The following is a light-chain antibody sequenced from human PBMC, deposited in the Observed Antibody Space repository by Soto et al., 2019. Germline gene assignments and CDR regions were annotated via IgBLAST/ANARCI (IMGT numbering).Light chain of an antibody. CDR1: QFVSSTY. CDR3: QRYNNWPLT. CDR2: DTS. Sequence: EVVLTQSPGTLSLSPGARATLSCRASQFVSSTYLAWYQQRPGQAPRLLIYDTSARATGVPARFSGSRSGTDFTLTINSLQSEDFAVYYCQRYNNWPLTFGGGTKVDIK. J-gene: IGKJ4*01. V-gene: IGKV3-15*01.